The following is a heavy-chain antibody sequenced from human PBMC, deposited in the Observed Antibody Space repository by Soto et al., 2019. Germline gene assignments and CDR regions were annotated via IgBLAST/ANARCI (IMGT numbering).Heavy chain of an antibody. CDR1: GFTFSNAW. CDR3: TTDAFYDFWSGFPENWFDP. V-gene: IGHV3-15*01. J-gene: IGHJ5*02. CDR2: IKSKTDGGTT. D-gene: IGHD3-3*01. Sequence: EVQLVESGGGLVKPGGSLRLSCAASGFTFSNAWMSWVRQAPGKGLEWVGRIKSKTDGGTTDYAAPVKGRFTISRDDSKNTLYLQMNSLKTEDTAVYYCTTDAFYDFWSGFPENWFDPWGQGTLVTVSS.